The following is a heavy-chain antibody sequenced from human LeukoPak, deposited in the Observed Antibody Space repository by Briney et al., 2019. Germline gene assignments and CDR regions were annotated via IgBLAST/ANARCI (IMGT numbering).Heavy chain of an antibody. CDR1: GFTFSSYW. J-gene: IGHJ6*02. Sequence: GGSLRLSCAASGFTFSSYWMSWVRQAPGKGLEWVANIKQDGSEKYYVDSVKGRFTISRDNAKNSLYLQMNSLRAEDTAVYYCARVGAYYGSGSYYSGYYYYGMDVWGQGTTVTVSS. D-gene: IGHD3-10*01. V-gene: IGHV3-7*01. CDR2: IKQDGSEK. CDR3: ARVGAYYGSGSYYSGYYYYGMDV.